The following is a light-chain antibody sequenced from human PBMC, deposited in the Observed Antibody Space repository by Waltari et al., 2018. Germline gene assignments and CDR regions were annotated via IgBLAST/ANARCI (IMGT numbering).Light chain of an antibody. V-gene: IGKV1-33*01. CDR1: QDINNY. J-gene: IGKJ4*01. CDR2: YAS. Sequence: DNQMTQSPSSLSASIGDRVTISCRASQDINNYLSWYQQKPGIAPKRLIYYASSLESGVPSRFSGSGSGTEYTLTISSLQPEDFATYYCLQYDKFPLTFGGGTKVEIK. CDR3: LQYDKFPLT.